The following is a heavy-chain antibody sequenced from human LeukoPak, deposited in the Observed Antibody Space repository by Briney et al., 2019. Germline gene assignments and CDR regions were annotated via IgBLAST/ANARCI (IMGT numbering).Heavy chain of an antibody. CDR2: INPSSGGT. V-gene: IGHV1-2*02. Sequence: ASVKVSCNASGYTFTDLYIHWVRQAPGQGLEWMGLINPSSGGTNYAKKFQGRVTMTRDKSISTAYMELSRLRSDDTAVYYCARDRSGCYEYWGQGTLVTVSS. D-gene: IGHD1-26*01. J-gene: IGHJ4*02. CDR3: ARDRSGCYEY. CDR1: GYTFTDLY.